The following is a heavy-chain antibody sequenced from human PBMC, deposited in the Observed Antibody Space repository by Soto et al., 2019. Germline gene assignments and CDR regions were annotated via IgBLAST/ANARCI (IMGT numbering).Heavy chain of an antibody. Sequence: EVQLVQSGAEVKKPGESLKISCKGSGYSFTSYWIGWLRQMPGKGLEWMGIIYPGDSDSRYSPSFQGQVTISADKSISTAYLQWSSLKASDTAMYYCATTLSGLGPDRAFDIWCQGTMVTVSS. CDR3: ATTLSGLGPDRAFDI. J-gene: IGHJ3*02. CDR1: GYSFTSYW. V-gene: IGHV5-51*01. CDR2: IYPGDSDS.